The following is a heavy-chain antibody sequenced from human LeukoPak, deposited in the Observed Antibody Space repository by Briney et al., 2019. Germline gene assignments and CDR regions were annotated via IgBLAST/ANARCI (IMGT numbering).Heavy chain of an antibody. J-gene: IGHJ6*02. CDR1: GFTFNAYD. CDR3: ARGIYYGMDV. V-gene: IGHV3-13*01. Sequence: GGSLRLSCAASGFTFNAYDMHWVRQPTGKGLEWVSAIGTAGDTYYSDSVKGRFTISRENANNSLYLQMNSLRAGDSAVYFCARGIYYGMDVRGRGTTVTVS. CDR2: IGTAGDT.